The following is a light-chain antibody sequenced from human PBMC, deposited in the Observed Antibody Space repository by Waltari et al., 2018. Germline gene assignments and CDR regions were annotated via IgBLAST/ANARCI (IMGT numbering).Light chain of an antibody. J-gene: IGLJ2*01. Sequence: QSALTQPASVSGSPGQSITISCTGTSSGIGSYNLVSWYQQHPGKVPKLIIYEVIKRPSGISDRFSGSKSGNTASLTISGLQAEDEADYYCSSNAAGSSYVVFGGGTRLTVL. CDR3: SSNAAGSSYVV. CDR2: EVI. CDR1: SSGIGSYNL. V-gene: IGLV2-23*02.